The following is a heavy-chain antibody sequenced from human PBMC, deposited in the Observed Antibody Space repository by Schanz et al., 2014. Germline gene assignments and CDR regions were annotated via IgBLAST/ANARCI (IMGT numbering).Heavy chain of an antibody. V-gene: IGHV3-33*08. Sequence: VQLVESGGGLVKPGGSLRLSCEASEFTFSSYKMNWVRQAPGKGLEWVAVIWYDENNKYYADSVKGRFTVSRDNARNSLYLHMNTLRAEDTAVYYCARDRGYCSGGSCLTFDYWGQGTLVTVSS. J-gene: IGHJ4*02. CDR1: EFTFSSYK. D-gene: IGHD2-15*01. CDR3: ARDRGYCSGGSCLTFDY. CDR2: IWYDENNK.